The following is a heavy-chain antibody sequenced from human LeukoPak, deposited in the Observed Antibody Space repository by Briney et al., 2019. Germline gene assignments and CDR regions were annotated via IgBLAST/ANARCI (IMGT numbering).Heavy chain of an antibody. Sequence: SETLSLTCAVYGGSFSGYYWSWIRQPPGKGLEWIGEINHSGSTNYNPSLKSRVTISVDTSKNQFSLKLSSVTAADTAVYYCARDLKYSGIDYWGQGTLVTVSS. D-gene: IGHD2/OR15-2a*01. V-gene: IGHV4-34*01. CDR2: INHSGST. J-gene: IGHJ4*02. CDR3: ARDLKYSGIDY. CDR1: GGSFSGYY.